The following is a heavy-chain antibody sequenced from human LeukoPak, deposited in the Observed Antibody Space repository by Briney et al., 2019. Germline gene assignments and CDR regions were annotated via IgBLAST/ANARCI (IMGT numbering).Heavy chain of an antibody. V-gene: IGHV3-23*01. D-gene: IGHD6-13*01. CDR2: ISGSGGST. J-gene: IGHJ4*02. Sequence: GGSLRLSCAASGFTFSSYGMSWVRQAPGKGLEWVSAISGSGGSTYYADSVKGRFTISGDNSKNTLLLQMNSLSAEDTAVYYCAKALDSSSWYGFYFDYWGQGTLVTVSS. CDR3: AKALDSSSWYGFYFDY. CDR1: GFTFSSYG.